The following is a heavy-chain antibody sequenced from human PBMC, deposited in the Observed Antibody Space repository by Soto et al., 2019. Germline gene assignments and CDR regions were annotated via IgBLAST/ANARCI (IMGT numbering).Heavy chain of an antibody. V-gene: IGHV4-59*01. CDR2: IYYSGST. J-gene: IGHJ4*02. D-gene: IGHD5-12*01. CDR3: ARGHSGYDDYFDY. Sequence: SETLSLTCTVSGGSISSYYWSWIRQPPGKGLEWIGYIYYSGSTNYNPSLKSRVTISVDTSKIQFSLKLSSVTAADTAVYYCARGHSGYDDYFDYWGQGTLVTVSS. CDR1: GGSISSYY.